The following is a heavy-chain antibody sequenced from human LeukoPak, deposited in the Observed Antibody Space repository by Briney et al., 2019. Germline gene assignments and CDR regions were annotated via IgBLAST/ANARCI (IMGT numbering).Heavy chain of an antibody. Sequence: SETLSLTCTVSGGSISTSSYSWGWIRQPPGKGLEWIGSIYYSGSTYYNPSLKSRVTISVDTSKNHFSLKLSSVTAADTAVYYCARRRRLTMVRGVLDYWGQGTLVTVSS. V-gene: IGHV4-39*07. J-gene: IGHJ4*02. CDR2: IYYSGST. D-gene: IGHD3-10*01. CDR1: GGSISTSSYS. CDR3: ARRRRLTMVRGVLDY.